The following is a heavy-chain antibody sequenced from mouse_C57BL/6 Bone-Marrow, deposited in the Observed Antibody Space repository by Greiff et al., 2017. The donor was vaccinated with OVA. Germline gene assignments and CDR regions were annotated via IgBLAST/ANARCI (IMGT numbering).Heavy chain of an antibody. V-gene: IGHV1-81*01. CDR3: ARSRERREQDY. Sequence: VQLQQSGAELARPGASVKLSCKASGYTFTSYGISWVKQRPGQGLEWIGEIYPTSSNTYYNEKFKGKATLTADKSSSTAYMELRSLTSEASAVYFCARSRERREQDYWGQGTTLTVSS. J-gene: IGHJ2*01. CDR1: GYTFTSYG. CDR2: IYPTSSNT.